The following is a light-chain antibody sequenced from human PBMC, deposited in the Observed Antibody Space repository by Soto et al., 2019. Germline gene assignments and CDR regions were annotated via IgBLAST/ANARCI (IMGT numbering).Light chain of an antibody. CDR2: GAS. CDR1: QSVSSSN. Sequence: EIVLTQSPGTLSLSPGERATLSCRASQSVSSSNLAWYQQKPGQAPRLLIYGASSRATGIPDRFSGSGSGTDFTLTINRLEPEDFALYYCQQYGSSPRFGPGTKVDIK. J-gene: IGKJ3*01. V-gene: IGKV3-20*01. CDR3: QQYGSSPR.